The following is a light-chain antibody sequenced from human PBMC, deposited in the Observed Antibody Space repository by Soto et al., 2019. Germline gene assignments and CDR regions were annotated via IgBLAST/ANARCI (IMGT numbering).Light chain of an antibody. CDR1: QSISSW. Sequence: DIQMTQSPSTLSASIGDRVTITCRASQSISSWLAWYQQKPGKAPKLLIYKASSLQSGVPSRFSGSGSGTEFTLTISSLQADDFATYYCQHYNNARYTFGQGTKLEIK. CDR2: KAS. V-gene: IGKV1-5*03. CDR3: QHYNNARYT. J-gene: IGKJ2*01.